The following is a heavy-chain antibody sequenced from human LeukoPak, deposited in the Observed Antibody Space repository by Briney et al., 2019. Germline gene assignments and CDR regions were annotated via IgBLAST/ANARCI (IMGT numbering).Heavy chain of an antibody. J-gene: IGHJ6*02. CDR1: GFTVSSNY. V-gene: IGHV3-53*04. CDR2: IYSGGST. CDR3: ARGFWSGYYAAHYGMDV. D-gene: IGHD3-3*01. Sequence: GGSLRLSCGASGFTVSSNYMSWVREAPGEGLEGGSDIYSGGSTYYADSVKGRFTISRHNSKNTLYLQMNSPEAEDTAGYYLARGFWSGYYAAHYGMDVWGQGTTVTVSS.